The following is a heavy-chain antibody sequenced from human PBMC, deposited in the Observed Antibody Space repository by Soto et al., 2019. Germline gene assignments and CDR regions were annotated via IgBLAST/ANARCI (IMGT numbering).Heavy chain of an antibody. CDR1: GFTFSSYA. D-gene: IGHD6-13*01. CDR3: AKENGYSSSWFEFDY. CDR2: ISGSGGST. Sequence: EVQLLESGGGLVQPGGSLRRSCAASGFTFSSYAMSWVRQAPGKGLEWVSAISGSGGSTYYADSVKGRFTISRDNSKNTLYLQMNSLRAEDTAVYYCAKENGYSSSWFEFDYWGQGTLVTVAS. V-gene: IGHV3-23*01. J-gene: IGHJ4*02.